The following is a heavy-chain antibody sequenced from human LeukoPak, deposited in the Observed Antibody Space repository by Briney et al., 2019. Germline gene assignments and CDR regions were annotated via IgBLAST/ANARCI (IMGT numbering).Heavy chain of an antibody. J-gene: IGHJ3*02. CDR3: ARDMEPYSSSWYGRWAFDI. CDR1: GYTFTGYY. D-gene: IGHD6-13*01. Sequence: GASVKVSCKASGYTFTGYYMHWVRQAPGQGLEWMGWINPNSGGTNYAQKFQGWVTMTRDTSISTAYMELSRLRSDDTAVYYCARDMEPYSSSWYGRWAFDIWGQGTMVTVSS. CDR2: INPNSGGT. V-gene: IGHV1-2*04.